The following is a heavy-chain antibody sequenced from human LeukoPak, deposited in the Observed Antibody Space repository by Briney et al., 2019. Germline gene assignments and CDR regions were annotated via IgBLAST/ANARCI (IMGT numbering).Heavy chain of an antibody. CDR1: GFTFSSYG. CDR3: AREEYYYDSSGLEGKAFDI. CDR2: ISYDGSNK. V-gene: IGHV3-30*19. Sequence: GGSLRLSCAASGFTFSSYGMHWVRQAPGKGLEWVAVISYDGSNKYYADSVKGRFTISRDNSKNTLYLQMNSLRAEDTAVYYCAREEYYYDSSGLEGKAFDIWGQGTMVTVSS. J-gene: IGHJ3*02. D-gene: IGHD3-22*01.